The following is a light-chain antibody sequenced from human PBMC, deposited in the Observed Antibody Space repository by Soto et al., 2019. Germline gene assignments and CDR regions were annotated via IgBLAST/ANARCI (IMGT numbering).Light chain of an antibody. CDR3: QSYDSRNLHWV. CDR2: EDN. J-gene: IGLJ3*02. CDR1: SGSIASNY. V-gene: IGLV6-57*01. Sequence: NFMLTQPHSVSESPGKTVTISCTRSSGSIASNYVQWYQQRPGSSPTTVIYEDNQRPSGVPDRFSGSIDSSSNSASLTISGLKTEDEADYYCQSYDSRNLHWVFGGGTKLTVL.